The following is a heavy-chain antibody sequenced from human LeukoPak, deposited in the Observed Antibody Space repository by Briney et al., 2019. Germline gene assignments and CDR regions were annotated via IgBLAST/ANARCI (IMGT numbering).Heavy chain of an antibody. Sequence: SETLSLTCTVSGGSVNSGSYYGSWIRQPPGKGLEWIGYIYYSGSTNCNPSLNSRVTISVDPSKHQFSLKMNSVTAADTAVYYCASVYDYVQSWGQGTLVTVSS. CDR3: ASVYDYVQS. CDR1: GGSVNSGSYY. CDR2: IYYSGST. D-gene: IGHD3-16*01. J-gene: IGHJ4*02. V-gene: IGHV4-61*01.